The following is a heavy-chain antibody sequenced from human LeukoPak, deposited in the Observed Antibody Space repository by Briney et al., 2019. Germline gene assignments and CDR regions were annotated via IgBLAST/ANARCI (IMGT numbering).Heavy chain of an antibody. Sequence: GGSLRLPCAASGFTFSSYEMNWVRQAPGEGLEWVSYISSSSSTIYYADSVKGRFTISRDNAKNSLYLQMNSLRAEDTAVYYCARAQVRYDILTDYWGQGTLVTVSS. CDR1: GFTFSSYE. V-gene: IGHV3-48*03. J-gene: IGHJ4*02. D-gene: IGHD3-9*01. CDR3: ARAQVRYDILTDY. CDR2: ISSSSSTI.